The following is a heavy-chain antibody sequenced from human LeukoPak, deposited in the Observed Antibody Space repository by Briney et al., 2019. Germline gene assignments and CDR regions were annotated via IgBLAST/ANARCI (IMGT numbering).Heavy chain of an antibody. D-gene: IGHD3-22*01. CDR3: ARDRYYYDSSGQQIFDY. CDR2: IIPILGIA. J-gene: IGHJ4*02. Sequence: ASVKVSCKASGGTFSSYAISWVRQAPGQGLEWMGRIIPILGIANYAQKFQGRVTITADKSTSTAYMELSSLRSEDTAVYYCARDRYYYDSSGQQIFDYWGQGTLVTVPS. CDR1: GGTFSSYA. V-gene: IGHV1-69*04.